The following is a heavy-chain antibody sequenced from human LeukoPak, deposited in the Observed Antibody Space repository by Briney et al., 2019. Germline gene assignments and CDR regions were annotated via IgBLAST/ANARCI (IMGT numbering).Heavy chain of an antibody. D-gene: IGHD5-18*01. CDR1: GGTFSSYA. CDR2: IIPILGIA. Sequence: GASVKVSCKASGGTFSSYAISWVRQAPGQGLEWMGRIIPILGIANYAQKFQGRVTITADKSTSTAYMELSSLRSEDTAVYYCARDQGYSYGVEYWGQGTLVTVSS. CDR3: ARDQGYSYGVEY. V-gene: IGHV1-69*04. J-gene: IGHJ4*02.